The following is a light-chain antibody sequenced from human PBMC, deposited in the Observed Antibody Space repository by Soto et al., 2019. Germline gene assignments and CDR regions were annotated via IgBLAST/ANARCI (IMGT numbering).Light chain of an antibody. CDR3: QQLKSFPLS. V-gene: IGKV1-9*01. J-gene: IGKJ4*01. Sequence: IQLTQSPSSLSASVGDRVTITCRASQGISSSLDWYQQQPGKAPKLLIYAASTLQSGVPSRFSGSGSGTDFTLTISSLQPEDFATYYCQQLKSFPLSFGGGTKVDIK. CDR2: AAS. CDR1: QGISSS.